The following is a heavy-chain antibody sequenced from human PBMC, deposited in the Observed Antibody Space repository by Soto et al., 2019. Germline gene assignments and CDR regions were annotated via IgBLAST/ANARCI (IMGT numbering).Heavy chain of an antibody. CDR3: ARYSGYGSGNAFDI. V-gene: IGHV4-30-4*01. Sequence: QVQLQESGPGLVKPSQTLSLTCTVSGGSISSRDYYWSWIRQPPGKGLEWIGYIYYSGSTYYNPSLKSRVTISVDTSKNQFSLNLNSVTAADTAVYYCARYSGYGSGNAFDIWGQGTMVTVSS. D-gene: IGHD5-12*01. CDR1: GGSISSRDYY. CDR2: IYYSGST. J-gene: IGHJ3*02.